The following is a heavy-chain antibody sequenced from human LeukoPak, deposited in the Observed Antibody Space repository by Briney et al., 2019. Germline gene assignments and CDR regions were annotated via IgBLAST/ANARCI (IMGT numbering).Heavy chain of an antibody. CDR1: GGTFSSYA. CDR3: ARDGDLYSSSSGGMDV. D-gene: IGHD6-6*01. CDR2: ISAYNGNT. J-gene: IGHJ6*04. V-gene: IGHV1-18*01. Sequence: ASVKVSCKASGGTFSSYAISWVRQAPGQGLEWMGWISAYNGNTNYAQKLQGRVTMTTDTSTSTAYMELRSLRSDDTAVYYCARDGDLYSSSSGGMDVWGKGTTVTVSS.